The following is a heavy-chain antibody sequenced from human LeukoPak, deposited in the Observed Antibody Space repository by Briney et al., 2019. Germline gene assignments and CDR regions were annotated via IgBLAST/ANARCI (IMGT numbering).Heavy chain of an antibody. J-gene: IGHJ5*02. CDR2: IYYTGSA. Sequence: PSETLSLTCTVSGGSISNYFWGWIRQPPGKGLEWIGYIYYTGSANYSPSLKSRVTISIDKSKTQFSLKVSSVTAADTAIYYCVRSKSGTYGWFDPWGQGTLVTVFS. D-gene: IGHD4-17*01. CDR3: VRSKSGTYGWFDP. CDR1: GGSISNYF. V-gene: IGHV4-59*01.